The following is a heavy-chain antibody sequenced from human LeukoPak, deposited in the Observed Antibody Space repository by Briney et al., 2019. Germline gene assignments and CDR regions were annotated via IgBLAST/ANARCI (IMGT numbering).Heavy chain of an antibody. CDR1: GFTFSPHA. Sequence: PGGSLRLSCAASGFTFSPHAMHWVRQAPGKGLKWVAVISSDGSDKYYADSVQGRFTISRDNAKNSLYLQMNSLRAEDTAVYYCARDSDWNLDYWGQGTLVTVSS. D-gene: IGHD2-21*02. CDR2: ISSDGSDK. V-gene: IGHV3-30-3*01. CDR3: ARDSDWNLDY. J-gene: IGHJ4*02.